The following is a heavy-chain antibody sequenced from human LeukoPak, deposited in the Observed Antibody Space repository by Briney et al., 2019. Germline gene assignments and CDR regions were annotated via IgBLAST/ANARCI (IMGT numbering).Heavy chain of an antibody. J-gene: IGHJ4*02. CDR2: ISGSSGTI. D-gene: IGHD6-13*01. CDR1: GFTFSSYE. Sequence: GGSLRLSCAASGFTFSSYEMNWVRQAPGKGLEWVSYISGSSGTISYADSVKGRFTISRDNAKNSLYLQMNSLRDEDTAIYYCARVGSSWLDFDYWGQGTLVTVSS. CDR3: ARVGSSWLDFDY. V-gene: IGHV3-48*03.